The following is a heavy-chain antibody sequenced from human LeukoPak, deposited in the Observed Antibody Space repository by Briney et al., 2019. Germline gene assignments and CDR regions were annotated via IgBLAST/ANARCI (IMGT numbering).Heavy chain of an antibody. V-gene: IGHV3-69-1*02. CDR3: SRDLVAVADSYWYFDL. CDR1: GFTFSAYA. Sequence: PGGSLRLSCEASGFTFSAYAMTWVRQAPGKGLEWVSSIGSDNKPHYSESVKGRFTISRDNSKTTLYLQMNSLRAEDTAVYYCSRDLVAVADSYWYFDLWGRGTLVTVSS. J-gene: IGHJ2*01. CDR2: IGSDNKP. D-gene: IGHD6-19*01.